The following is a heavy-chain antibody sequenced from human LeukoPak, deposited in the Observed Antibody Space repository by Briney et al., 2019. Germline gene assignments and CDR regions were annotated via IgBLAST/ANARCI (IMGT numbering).Heavy chain of an antibody. V-gene: IGHV3-21*06. Sequence: GGSLRLSCAASGFIFSDYSLNWVRQAPGKGLEWVSSISSSSSYTKSADSVKGRFTISRDNSKNTLYLQMNSLRAEDTAVYYCFAGYYDSSGSYFDYWGQGTLVTVSS. CDR3: FAGYYDSSGSYFDY. CDR1: GFIFSDYS. D-gene: IGHD3-22*01. CDR2: ISSSSSYT. J-gene: IGHJ4*02.